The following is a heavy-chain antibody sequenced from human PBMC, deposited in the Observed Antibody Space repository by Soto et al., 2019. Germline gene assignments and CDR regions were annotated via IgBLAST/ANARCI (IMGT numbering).Heavy chain of an antibody. CDR1: GYTFTSYA. V-gene: IGHV1-3*01. Sequence: QVQLVQSGAEVKKPGASVKVSCKASGYTFTSYAMHWMGQAPGQRLEWMGWINAGNGNTKYSQKFQGRVTITRDTSASTAYMELSSLRSEDTAVYYCARDVDGYFPDYSGQGTLVTVSS. D-gene: IGHD3-22*01. CDR2: INAGNGNT. CDR3: ARDVDGYFPDY. J-gene: IGHJ4*02.